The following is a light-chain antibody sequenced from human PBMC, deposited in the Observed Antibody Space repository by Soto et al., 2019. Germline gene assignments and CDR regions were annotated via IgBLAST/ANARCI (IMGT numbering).Light chain of an antibody. Sequence: DVQMTQSPSTLSASVGDRVTITCRASQSVNTWLAWFQKKPGKAPKVLIYRASNLEIGVPSRFSGSGSGTEFILTISSLQPDDFATYYCQQYSGDPWKFVQWTKVEIK. CDR2: RAS. J-gene: IGKJ1*01. CDR3: QQYSGDPWK. CDR1: QSVNTW. V-gene: IGKV1-5*03.